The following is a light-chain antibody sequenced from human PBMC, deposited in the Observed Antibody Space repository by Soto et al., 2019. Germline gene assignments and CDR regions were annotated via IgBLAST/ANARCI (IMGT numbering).Light chain of an antibody. V-gene: IGLV1-51*01. J-gene: IGLJ3*02. CDR2: DNN. Sequence: QSVLTQPPSVSAAPGQKVTISCSGSNSNIGNIYVSWYQQFPGAAPKLLIYDNNKRPSGIPDRFSGSKSGTSATLGITGLQTGDEADYYCGAWDGSLSVGVFGGGTKLTVL. CDR3: GAWDGSLSVGV. CDR1: NSNIGNIY.